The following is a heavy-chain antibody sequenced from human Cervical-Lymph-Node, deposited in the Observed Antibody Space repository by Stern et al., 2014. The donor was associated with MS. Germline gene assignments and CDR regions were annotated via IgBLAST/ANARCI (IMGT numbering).Heavy chain of an antibody. CDR2: MSWSGGIT. D-gene: IGHD3-22*01. J-gene: IGHJ4*02. CDR3: VRDFSEHYESSGPFDF. CDR1: GFSFDDYT. Sequence: EVQLVESGGTVVQPGGSLRLSCEASGFSFDDYTMHWVRQAPGQGLEWVSLMSWSGGITGYADSVRGRFTISRDNSKNSLYLHMNSLRPEDTALYYCVRDFSEHYESSGPFDFWGKGTRVTVSS. V-gene: IGHV3-43*01.